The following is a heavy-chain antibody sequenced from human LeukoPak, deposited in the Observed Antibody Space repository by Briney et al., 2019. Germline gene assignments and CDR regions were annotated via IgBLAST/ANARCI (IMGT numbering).Heavy chain of an antibody. D-gene: IGHD2-2*02. CDR1: GYTFTSYG. V-gene: IGHV1-18*01. CDR3: ARVGSLLYRSWWFDP. CDR2: ISAYNGNT. Sequence: ASVKVSCKASGYTFTSYGISWVRQAPGQGLEWMGWISAYNGNTNYAQKLQGRVTMTTDTSTSTAYMELRSLRSDDTAVYYCARVGSLLYRSWWFDPWGQGTLVTVSS. J-gene: IGHJ5*02.